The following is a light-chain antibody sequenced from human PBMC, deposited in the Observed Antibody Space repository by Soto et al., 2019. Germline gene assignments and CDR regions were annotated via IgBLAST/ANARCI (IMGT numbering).Light chain of an antibody. Sequence: IQMPQSPSSLSASVGDRVTITCRAGQNIFSSLNWYQQKPGKAPKLLIYAASSLQSGVPSRFSGSGSGTDFTLTITSLQPEDFATYYCQQSYNSPPITFGQGTRLEIK. CDR3: QQSYNSPPIT. CDR1: QNIFSS. J-gene: IGKJ5*01. V-gene: IGKV1-39*01. CDR2: AAS.